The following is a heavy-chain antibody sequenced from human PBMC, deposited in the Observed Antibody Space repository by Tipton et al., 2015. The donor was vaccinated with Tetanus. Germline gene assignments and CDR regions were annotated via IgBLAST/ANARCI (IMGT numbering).Heavy chain of an antibody. CDR1: GSTFSSYN. V-gene: IGHV3-48*02. D-gene: IGHD6-13*01. CDR2: ITSSSSTI. Sequence: VQLVQSGGGLVQPGGSLRLSCAASGSTFSSYNMNWVRQAPGKGLEWVSYITSSSSTIYYADSVKGRFTISRDNAKNSLYLQMNSLRDDDTAVYYCARAFFAAATSRGQGTLVTVSP. J-gene: IGHJ4*02. CDR3: ARAFFAAATS.